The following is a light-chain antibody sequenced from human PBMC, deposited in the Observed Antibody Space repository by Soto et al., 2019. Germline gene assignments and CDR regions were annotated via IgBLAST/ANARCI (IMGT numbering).Light chain of an antibody. J-gene: IGKJ4*01. CDR3: QHYSNWPPLT. CDR2: GAS. CDR1: QSVSPN. V-gene: IGKV3-15*01. Sequence: EIVMTQSPATLSVSLGERATLSCRASQSVSPNLAWYQQKPGQAPRLLIHGASTRATGVPAGFSGSGSGTEFTLTISSLQSEDFAVYYCQHYSNWPPLTFGGGTKVEIK.